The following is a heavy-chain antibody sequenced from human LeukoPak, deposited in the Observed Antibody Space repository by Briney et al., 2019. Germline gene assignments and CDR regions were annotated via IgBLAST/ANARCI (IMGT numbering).Heavy chain of an antibody. CDR2: ISGSGGST. D-gene: IGHD6-13*01. CDR3: ARDGMIAAAGPQGMYYFDY. CDR1: GFTFSSYA. V-gene: IGHV3-23*01. J-gene: IGHJ4*02. Sequence: GGSLRLSCAASGFTFSSYAMSWVRQAPGKGLEWVSAISGSGGSTYYADSVKGRFTISRGNSKNTLYLQMNSLRAEDTAVYYCARDGMIAAAGPQGMYYFDYWGQGTLVTVSS.